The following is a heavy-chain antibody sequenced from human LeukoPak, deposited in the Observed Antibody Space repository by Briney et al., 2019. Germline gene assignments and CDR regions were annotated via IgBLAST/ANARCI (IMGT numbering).Heavy chain of an antibody. J-gene: IGHJ3*02. CDR1: GYTFTSYP. CDR2: INAGSGNT. CDR3: ARGHLSQDAFDI. V-gene: IGHV1-3*01. Sequence: GASVKVSCKASGYTFTSYPMHRVRQAPGQRLEWMGWINAGSGNTKYSQKFQDRVSITRDTSANTAYMELSSLRSEDTAVYYCARGHLSQDAFDIWGQGTMVTVSS.